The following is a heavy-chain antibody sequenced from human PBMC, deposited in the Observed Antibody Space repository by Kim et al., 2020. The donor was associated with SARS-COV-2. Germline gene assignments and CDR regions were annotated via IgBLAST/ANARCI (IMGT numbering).Heavy chain of an antibody. V-gene: IGHV3-53*04. CDR3: AREAGIAATYYYYGMDV. Sequence: GGSLRLSCAASGFTVSSNYMSWVRQAPGKGLEWVSVIYSGGSTYYADSVKGRFTISRHNSKNTLYLQMNSLRAEDTAVYYCAREAGIAATYYYYGMDVWGQGTTVTVSS. CDR1: GFTVSSNY. J-gene: IGHJ6*02. D-gene: IGHD6-13*01. CDR2: IYSGGST.